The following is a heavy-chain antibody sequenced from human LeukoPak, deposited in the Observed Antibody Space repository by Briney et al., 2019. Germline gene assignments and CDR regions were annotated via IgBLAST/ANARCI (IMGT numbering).Heavy chain of an antibody. CDR2: ISGSGGST. D-gene: IGHD1-26*01. CDR1: GFTFSSYG. Sequence: GGSLRLSCAASGFTFSSYGMSWVRQAPGKGLEWVSAISGSGGSTYYADSVKGRFTISRDNSKNTLYLQMNSLRAEDTAVYYCAKKKPVGATWSIKYYFDYWGQGTLVTVSS. CDR3: AKKKPVGATWSIKYYFDY. V-gene: IGHV3-23*01. J-gene: IGHJ4*02.